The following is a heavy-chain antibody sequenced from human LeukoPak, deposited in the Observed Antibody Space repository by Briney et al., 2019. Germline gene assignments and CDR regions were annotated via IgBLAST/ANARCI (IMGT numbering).Heavy chain of an antibody. CDR1: GGSISSYY. V-gene: IGHV4-59*01. J-gene: IGHJ4*02. Sequence: SETLSLTCTVSGGSISSYYWSWIRQPPGKGLEWIGYIYYSGSTNYNPSLKSRVTISVDTSKNQFSLKLSSVTAADTAVYYCARVPTIFGVVLPDYWGQGTLATVSS. CDR2: IYYSGST. D-gene: IGHD3-3*01. CDR3: ARVPTIFGVVLPDY.